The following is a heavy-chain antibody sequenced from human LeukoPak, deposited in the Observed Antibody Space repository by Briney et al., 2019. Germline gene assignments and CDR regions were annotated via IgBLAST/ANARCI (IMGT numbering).Heavy chain of an antibody. CDR2: IYTSGST. CDR1: GGSISSYY. V-gene: IGHV4-4*07. Sequence: SETLPLTCTVSGGSISSYYWSWIRQPAGKGLEWIGRIYTSGSTNYNPSLKSRVTMSVDTSKNQFSLKLSSVTAADTAVYYCARDPGIAVAGDSDAFDIWGQGTMVTVSS. J-gene: IGHJ3*02. D-gene: IGHD6-19*01. CDR3: ARDPGIAVAGDSDAFDI.